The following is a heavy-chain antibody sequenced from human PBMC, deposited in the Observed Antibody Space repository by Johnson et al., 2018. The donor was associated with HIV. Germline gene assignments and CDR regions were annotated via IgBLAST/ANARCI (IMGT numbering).Heavy chain of an antibody. CDR2: ISGSGGST. CDR1: GFTFSSYA. V-gene: IGHV3-23*04. CDR3: TTDRYVLLWFGKEGAFDI. Sequence: VQLVESGGGLVQPGGSLRLSCAASGFTFSSYAMSWVRQAPGKGLEWVSAISGSGGSTYYADSVKGRFTISRDSSKNTLFLHMNSLRAEDTAVYYCTTDRYVLLWFGKEGAFDIWGQGTMVTVSS. D-gene: IGHD3-10*01. J-gene: IGHJ3*02.